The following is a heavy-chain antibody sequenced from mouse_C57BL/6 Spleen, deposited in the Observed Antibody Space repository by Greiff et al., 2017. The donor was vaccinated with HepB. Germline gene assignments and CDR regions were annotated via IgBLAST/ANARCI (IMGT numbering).Heavy chain of an antibody. CDR1: GFTFSSYT. V-gene: IGHV5-9*01. D-gene: IGHD2-3*01. CDR3: ARGIYDGLHDGLAY. J-gene: IGHJ3*01. Sequence: EVKLVESGGGLVKPGGSLKLSCAASGFTFSSYTMSWVRQTPEKRLEWVATISGGGGNTYYPDSVKGRFTISRDNDKNTLYLQLSSLRSEDTALYYCARGIYDGLHDGLAYWGQGTLVTVSA. CDR2: ISGGGGNT.